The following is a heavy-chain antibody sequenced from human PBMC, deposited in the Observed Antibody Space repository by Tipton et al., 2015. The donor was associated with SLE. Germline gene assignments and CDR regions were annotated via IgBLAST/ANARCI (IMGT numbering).Heavy chain of an antibody. Sequence: LRLSCAASGFTFSTYPMHWVRQAPGKRLEWIGYIHHSGSINYNPSLRSQVTMSMDTSQNQFSLKLSSVTAADTAVYYCARHFYNIGWNHFDNWGPGTLVTVSS. V-gene: IGHV4-59*08. J-gene: IGHJ4*02. D-gene: IGHD6-19*01. CDR2: IHHSGSI. CDR3: ARHFYNIGWNHFDN. CDR1: GFTFSTYP.